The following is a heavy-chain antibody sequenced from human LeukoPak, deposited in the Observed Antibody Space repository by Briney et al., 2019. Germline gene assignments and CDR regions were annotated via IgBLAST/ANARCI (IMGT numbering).Heavy chain of an antibody. Sequence: GGSLRLSCAASGFTFSSYAMSWVRQAPGKGLEWVSAISGSGGITYYADSVKGRFTISRDNSKNTLYLQMNSLRAEDTAVYYCAKAGLRYFDWSEAIDYWGQGTLVTVSS. CDR3: AKAGLRYFDWSEAIDY. CDR1: GFTFSSYA. J-gene: IGHJ4*02. CDR2: ISGSGGIT. D-gene: IGHD3-9*01. V-gene: IGHV3-23*01.